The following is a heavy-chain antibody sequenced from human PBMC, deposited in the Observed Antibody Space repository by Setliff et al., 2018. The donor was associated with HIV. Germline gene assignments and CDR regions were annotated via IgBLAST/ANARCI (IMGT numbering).Heavy chain of an antibody. CDR2: INPSGGST. J-gene: IGHJ6*03. CDR1: GYTFTSYD. V-gene: IGHV1-46*01. Sequence: WASVKVSCKASGYTFTSYDMHWVRQAPGQGLEWMGIINPSGGSTSYAQKFQGRVTMTRDTSTSTVYMELSSLRSEDTAVYYCARDGPALDIVVVPAASALGYYYYYMDVSGKGTTVTAP. D-gene: IGHD2-2*03. CDR3: ARDGPALDIVVVPAASALGYYYYYMDV.